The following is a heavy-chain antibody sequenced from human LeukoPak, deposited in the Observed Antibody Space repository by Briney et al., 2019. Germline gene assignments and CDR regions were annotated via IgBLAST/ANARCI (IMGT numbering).Heavy chain of an antibody. D-gene: IGHD6-19*01. Sequence: GGSLRLSCAGSGFTFSNYGMHWVRQAPGQGLEWVSLISTSGGRTYYVDSVKGRFTISRDNSKNTLYLQMNSLRAEDTAVYYRARVSSGWPFDFWGQGTLVTVSS. CDR2: ISTSGGRT. V-gene: IGHV3-23*01. J-gene: IGHJ4*02. CDR1: GFTFSNYG. CDR3: ARVSSGWPFDF.